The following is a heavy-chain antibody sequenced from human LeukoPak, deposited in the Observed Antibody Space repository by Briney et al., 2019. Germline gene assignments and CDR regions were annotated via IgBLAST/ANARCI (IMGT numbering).Heavy chain of an antibody. Sequence: SETLSLTCAVYGGSFSGYYWSWIRQPPGKGLEWIGEINHSGSTNYNPSLKSRVTISVDTSKNQFSLKLSSVTAADTAVYYCARDRGIAAAGKPTGYFQHWGQGTLVTVSS. CDR1: GGSFSGYY. D-gene: IGHD6-13*01. J-gene: IGHJ1*01. CDR3: ARDRGIAAAGKPTGYFQH. V-gene: IGHV4-34*01. CDR2: INHSGST.